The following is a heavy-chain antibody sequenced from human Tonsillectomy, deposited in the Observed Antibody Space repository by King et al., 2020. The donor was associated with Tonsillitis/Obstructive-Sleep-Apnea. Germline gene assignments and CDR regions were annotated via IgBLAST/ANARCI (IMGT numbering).Heavy chain of an antibody. CDR2: INPNSGGT. Sequence: QLVQSGAEVKKPGASVKVSCKASAYTFTGYYMHWVRQAPGQGLEWMGRINPNSGGTNYAQKFQGRVTMTRDTSISTAYMELSRLRSDDTAVYYCARETLYGEPSEAFEIWGQGTMVTVSS. J-gene: IGHJ3*02. V-gene: IGHV1-2*06. CDR1: AYTFTGYY. CDR3: ARETLYGEPSEAFEI. D-gene: IGHD4-17*01.